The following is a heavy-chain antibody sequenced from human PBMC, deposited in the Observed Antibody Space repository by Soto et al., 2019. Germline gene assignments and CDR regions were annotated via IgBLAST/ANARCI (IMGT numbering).Heavy chain of an antibody. CDR2: INPDGGAK. Sequence: VHLVESGGGLVQPGGSLRLSCAASGFSFSNYWMTWVRQAPGKGLEWVANINPDGGAKYYVESVKGRFSISRDNAKNSLYLQMSNLRAEDTAVYYCAKAFYNGNSDFGYWGQGTLVTVSS. CDR1: GFSFSNYW. D-gene: IGHD3-10*01. V-gene: IGHV3-7*05. J-gene: IGHJ4*02. CDR3: AKAFYNGNSDFGY.